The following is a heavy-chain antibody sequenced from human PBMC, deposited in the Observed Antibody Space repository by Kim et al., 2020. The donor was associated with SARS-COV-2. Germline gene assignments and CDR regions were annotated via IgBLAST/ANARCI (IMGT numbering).Heavy chain of an antibody. D-gene: IGHD3-10*01. CDR2: IRSKASGGTR. V-gene: IGHV3-49*04. CDR3: TSHITMIRGISRYFDL. Sequence: GGSLRLSCTGSGFTFGDYAMSWVRRAPGKGLEWLGFIRSKASGGTREYAASVEGRFAISRDDSRSIAYLQMNGLETEDTGVYYCTSHITMIRGISRYFDLWGRGTMITVSS. CDR1: GFTFGDYA. J-gene: IGHJ2*01.